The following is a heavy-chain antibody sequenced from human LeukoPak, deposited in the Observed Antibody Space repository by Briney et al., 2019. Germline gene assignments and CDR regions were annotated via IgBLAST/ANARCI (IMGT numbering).Heavy chain of an antibody. J-gene: IGHJ4*02. CDR3: ARDPSNTSGWSPYFDY. Sequence: ASVKVSCKASGYTYTNHGITWVRQAPGQGLEWMGWISAYNRDTKYAQNFQGRVTLITESSTSTAYMELRSLKSDDTAVYYCARDPSNTSGWSPYFDYWGQGTPVTVSA. CDR2: ISAYNRDT. D-gene: IGHD6-13*01. CDR1: GYTYTNHG. V-gene: IGHV1-18*04.